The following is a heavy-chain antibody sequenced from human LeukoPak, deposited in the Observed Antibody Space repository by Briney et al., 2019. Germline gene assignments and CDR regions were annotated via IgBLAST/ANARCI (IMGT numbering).Heavy chain of an antibody. CDR2: IRSKAYGATT. CDR3: TRALYCSGGSCWPFVY. J-gene: IGHJ4*02. CDR1: GFTFGDYA. V-gene: IGHV3-49*04. D-gene: IGHD2-15*01. Sequence: GGSLRLSCTASGFTFGDYAMSWVRQAPGRGLEWVGFIRSKAYGATTEYAASVKGTFTISRDDSKSIAYLQMNSLKTEDTAVYYCTRALYCSGGSCWPFVYWGQGTLVTVSS.